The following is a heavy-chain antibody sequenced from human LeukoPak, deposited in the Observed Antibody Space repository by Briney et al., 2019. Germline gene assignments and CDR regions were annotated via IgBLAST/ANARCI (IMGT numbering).Heavy chain of an antibody. Sequence: GGXXXLSCAASGFTFSSYSMNWVRQAPGKGLEWVSSISSSSSYIYYADSVKGRFTISRDNAKNSLYLQMNSLRAEDTAVYYCARDPEIAVAGMNWGQGTLVTVSS. V-gene: IGHV3-21*01. CDR2: ISSSSSYI. CDR3: ARDPEIAVAGMN. CDR1: GFTFSSYS. J-gene: IGHJ4*02. D-gene: IGHD6-19*01.